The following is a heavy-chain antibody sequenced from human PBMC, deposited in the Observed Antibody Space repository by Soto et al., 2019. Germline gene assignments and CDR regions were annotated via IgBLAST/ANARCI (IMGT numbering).Heavy chain of an antibody. D-gene: IGHD6-13*01. CDR2: IYYSGST. CDR1: GVSISSGVYY. V-gene: IGHV4-31*03. Sequence: SETLSLTCTVSGVSISSGVYYWSWIRQHPGKGLEWIGYIYYSGSTYYNPSLKSRVTISVDTSKNQFSLKLSSVTAADTAVYYCAREDRIAAAGKLDYWGQGTLVTVSS. J-gene: IGHJ4*02. CDR3: AREDRIAAAGKLDY.